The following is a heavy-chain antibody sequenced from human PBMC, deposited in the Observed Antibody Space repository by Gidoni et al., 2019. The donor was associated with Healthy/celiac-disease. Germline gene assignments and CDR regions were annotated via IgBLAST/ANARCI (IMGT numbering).Heavy chain of an antibody. J-gene: IGHJ4*02. Sequence: QVQLQESGPGLVKPSQTLSLTCTVAGGSISSGGYYWSWIRQHPGKGLEWIWYIYYRCGTYYNPSIKSLVTISVDTSKNQFSLKLSSVTAADTAVYYCARGFSGYDNYFDYWGQGTLVTVSA. CDR3: ARGFSGYDNYFDY. CDR1: GGSISSGGYY. D-gene: IGHD3-3*01. V-gene: IGHV4-31*01. CDR2: IYYRCGT.